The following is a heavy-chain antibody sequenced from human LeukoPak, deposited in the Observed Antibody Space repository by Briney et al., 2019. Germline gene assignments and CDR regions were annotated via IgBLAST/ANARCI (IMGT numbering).Heavy chain of an antibody. Sequence: GGSLRLSCAASGFTFSSYAMHWVRQAPGKGLEWVAVISYDGSNKYYADSVKGRFTISRDNSKNTLYLQMNSLRAEDTAVYYCARGGGGRYSSSWGAYYFDYWGQGTLVTVSS. CDR2: ISYDGSNK. V-gene: IGHV3-30*14. CDR3: ARGGGGRYSSSWGAYYFDY. CDR1: GFTFSSYA. D-gene: IGHD6-13*01. J-gene: IGHJ4*02.